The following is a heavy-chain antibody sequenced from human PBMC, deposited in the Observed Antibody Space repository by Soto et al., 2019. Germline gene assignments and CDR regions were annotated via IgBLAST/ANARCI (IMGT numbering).Heavy chain of an antibody. D-gene: IGHD5-18*01. CDR3: ARGSRGYSYGPLEDYFDY. Sequence: PGGSLRLSCAASGFTFSSYSMNWVRQATGKGLEWVSAIGTAGDTYYPGSVKGRFTISRENAKNSLYLQMNSLRAGDTAVYYCARGSRGYSYGPLEDYFDYWGQGTLVTVSS. J-gene: IGHJ4*02. V-gene: IGHV3-13*04. CDR1: GFTFSSYS. CDR2: IGTAGDT.